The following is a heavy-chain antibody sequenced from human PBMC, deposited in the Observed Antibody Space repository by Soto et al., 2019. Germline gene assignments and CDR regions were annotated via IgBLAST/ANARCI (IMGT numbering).Heavy chain of an antibody. Sequence: SETLSLTCSVSGGSISSADYFWTWIRQSPGKGLEWIGEINHSGSTNYNPSLKSRVSISEGTSNNQFSLKLTSVTAADTAVYYCARGRGDGYNQDWFFDLWGRGTLVTVSS. V-gene: IGHV4-34*01. D-gene: IGHD3-10*01. CDR3: ARGRGDGYNQDWFFDL. CDR1: GGSISSADYF. CDR2: INHSGST. J-gene: IGHJ2*01.